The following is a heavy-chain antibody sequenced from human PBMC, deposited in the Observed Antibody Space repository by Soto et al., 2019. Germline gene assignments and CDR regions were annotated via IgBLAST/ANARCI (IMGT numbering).Heavy chain of an antibody. Sequence: QVQLVQSGAEVKKPGSSVKVTCKASGGTFSSYAINWVRQAPGQGLEWMGGIIPIFATADYAHKFQGRVTLTADESTSTAYMELSSLRSEDTAVYYCAQCLLGVNYYYGMDVWGQGTTVTVSS. CDR3: AQCLLGVNYYYGMDV. J-gene: IGHJ6*02. V-gene: IGHV1-69*12. CDR2: IIPIFATA. CDR1: GGTFSSYA. D-gene: IGHD3-16*01.